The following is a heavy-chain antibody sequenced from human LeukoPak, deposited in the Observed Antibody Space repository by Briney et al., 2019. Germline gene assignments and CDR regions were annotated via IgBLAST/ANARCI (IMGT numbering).Heavy chain of an antibody. D-gene: IGHD6-13*01. CDR3: ARDVWVWNYFDY. V-gene: IGHV3-74*01. CDR1: GFTLSSYW. CDR2: INSDGRST. Sequence: PGGSLRLSCAASGFTLSSYWMHWVRQAPGKGLVWVSRINSDGRSTTYADSVKGRFTISRDNAKNTLYLQIDSLGAEDTAVYYCARDVWVWNYFDYWGQGILVTVSS. J-gene: IGHJ4*02.